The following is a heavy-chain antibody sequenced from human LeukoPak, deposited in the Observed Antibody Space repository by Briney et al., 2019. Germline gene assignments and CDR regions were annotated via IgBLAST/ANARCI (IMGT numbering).Heavy chain of an antibody. J-gene: IGHJ4*02. CDR3: MRDLRSDHFDL. V-gene: IGHV3-33*01. Sequence: HPGGSLRLSCAASGFTFRNYGMQWVRQAPGKGLEWVAGISYDGRNKYYADSVKGRFTISRDSSKNTLYLEMNSLRAEDTAIYYCMRDLRSDHFDLWGQGTLVTVSS. D-gene: IGHD1-26*01. CDR2: ISYDGRNK. CDR1: GFTFRNYG.